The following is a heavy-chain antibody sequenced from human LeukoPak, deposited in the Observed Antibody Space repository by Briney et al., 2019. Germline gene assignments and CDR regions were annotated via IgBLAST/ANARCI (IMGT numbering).Heavy chain of an antibody. CDR1: GFTVSSSY. CDR2: IYSAGST. Sequence: GGSLRLSCAASGFTVSSSYMSWVRQAPGKGLEWVSVIYSAGSTYYADSVKGRFTISRHNSKNTLYLQMNSLRAEDTAVYYCARDRGYSYVYSFDYWGQGTLVTVSS. J-gene: IGHJ4*02. CDR3: ARDRGYSYVYSFDY. V-gene: IGHV3-53*01. D-gene: IGHD5-18*01.